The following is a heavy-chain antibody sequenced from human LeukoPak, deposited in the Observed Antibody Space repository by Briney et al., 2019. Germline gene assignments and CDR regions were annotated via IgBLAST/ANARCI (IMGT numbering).Heavy chain of an antibody. CDR2: TSANNRKT. CDR3: ATSQPVVSSSLYYYYMDV. CDR1: GYTFLSHG. D-gene: IGHD2-2*01. J-gene: IGHJ6*03. Sequence: ASVKVSCKASGYTFLSHGFSWVRQAPGQGLEWMGCTSANNRKTNYAQRLQGRVTMTTDTSTNTAYMELRTLRSDDTAVYYCATSQPVVSSSLYYYYMDVWGKGTTIIVSS. V-gene: IGHV1-18*01.